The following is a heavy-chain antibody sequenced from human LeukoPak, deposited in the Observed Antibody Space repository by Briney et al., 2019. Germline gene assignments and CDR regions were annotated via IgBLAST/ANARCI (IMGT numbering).Heavy chain of an antibody. CDR1: GGSISSYY. V-gene: IGHV4-59*01. J-gene: IGHJ4*02. CDR2: IYYSGST. CDR3: ARVMVGAIDY. Sequence: SETLSLTCTVSGGSISSYYWSWIRQPPGKGLEWIGYIYYSGSTNYNPSLKSRVTISVDTSKNQFSLKLSSVTAADTAVYYCARVMVGAIDYWGQGTLVTVSS. D-gene: IGHD1-26*01.